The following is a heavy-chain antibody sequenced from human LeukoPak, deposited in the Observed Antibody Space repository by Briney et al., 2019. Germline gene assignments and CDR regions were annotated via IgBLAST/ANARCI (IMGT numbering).Heavy chain of an antibody. Sequence: SETLSLTCSVSGCSISNYYWRWIRQPPGKGLEWVGFIYYSGTTHYNPSLESRVTISVDVSKNQFSLKLGSVTTADTAVYYCARDSGKCTTTSCSDYLDLWGQGTLVTVSS. D-gene: IGHD2-2*01. CDR1: GCSISNYY. CDR3: ARDSGKCTTTSCSDYLDL. V-gene: IGHV4-59*01. J-gene: IGHJ4*02. CDR2: IYYSGTT.